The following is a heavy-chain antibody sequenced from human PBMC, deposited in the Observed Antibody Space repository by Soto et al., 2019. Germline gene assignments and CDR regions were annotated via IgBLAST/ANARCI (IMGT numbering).Heavy chain of an antibody. CDR1: GGSFSGYY. D-gene: IGHD6-19*01. J-gene: IGHJ1*01. CDR2: IYHSGST. Sequence: QVQLQQWGAGLLKPSETLSLTCAVYGGSFSGYYWNWIRQPPGKGLEWIGEIYHSGSTNYNPSLIRRVTISVDTSKNQFSLKLISLTAADTAVYYCARGRVIIANASGWPTYFQHWGQGTLVTFSS. V-gene: IGHV4-34*01. CDR3: ARGRVIIANASGWPTYFQH.